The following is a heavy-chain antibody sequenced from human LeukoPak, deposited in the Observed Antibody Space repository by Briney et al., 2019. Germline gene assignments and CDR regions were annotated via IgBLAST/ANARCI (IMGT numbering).Heavy chain of an antibody. D-gene: IGHD6-19*01. CDR3: VKSIAVAGNVDY. CDR2: ISSNGGST. CDR1: GLTLSSYA. V-gene: IGHV3-64D*09. Sequence: PGGSLRLSCSASGLTLSSYAMQWVRQAPGKGVEYVSAISSNGGSTYYADSVKGRLTISRDNSKNALYLQMSGLRPEDTALYYCVKSIAVAGNVDYWGQGTLVTVSS. J-gene: IGHJ4*02.